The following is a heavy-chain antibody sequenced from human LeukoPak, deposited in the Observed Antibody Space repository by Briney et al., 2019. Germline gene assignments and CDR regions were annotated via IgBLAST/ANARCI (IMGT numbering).Heavy chain of an antibody. CDR3: AKGSDYEAQYYYYYMDV. D-gene: IGHD5-12*01. CDR2: IRYDGTNK. Sequence: GGSLRLSYAASGFTFRSYGMHWVRQAPGKGLEWVAIIRYDGTNKYYADSVKGRFTISRDNSKNTLYLQMNSLRAEDTAVYYCAKGSDYEAQYYYYYMDVWGKGTTVTVSS. V-gene: IGHV3-30*02. J-gene: IGHJ6*03. CDR1: GFTFRSYG.